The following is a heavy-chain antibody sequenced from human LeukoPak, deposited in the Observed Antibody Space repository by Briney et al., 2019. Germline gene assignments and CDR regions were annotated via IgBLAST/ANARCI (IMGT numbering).Heavy chain of an antibody. CDR2: INHSGST. CDR3: ARGPDIVVVPAALLSPYGMDV. Sequence: SETLSLTCAVYGGSFSGYYWSWIRQPPGKGLEWIGEINHSGSTNYNPSLKSRVTISVDTSKNQFSLKLSSVTAADTAVYYCARGPDIVVVPAALLSPYGMDVWGQGTTVTVSS. V-gene: IGHV4-34*01. CDR1: GGSFSGYY. D-gene: IGHD2-2*01. J-gene: IGHJ6*02.